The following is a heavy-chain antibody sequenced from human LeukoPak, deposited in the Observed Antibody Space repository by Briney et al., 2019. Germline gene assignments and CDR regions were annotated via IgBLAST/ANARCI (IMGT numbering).Heavy chain of an antibody. J-gene: IGHJ4*02. D-gene: IGHD6-19*01. CDR3: ARDILAVAGDY. CDR1: GYTFTGYY. V-gene: IGHV1-2*06. Sequence: GASVKVSCKASGYTFTGYYMHWVRQAPGQGLEWMGRINPNSGGTNYAQKFQGRVTKTRDTSIGTAYMELSRLRSDDTAVYYCARDILAVAGDYWGQGTLVTVSS. CDR2: INPNSGGT.